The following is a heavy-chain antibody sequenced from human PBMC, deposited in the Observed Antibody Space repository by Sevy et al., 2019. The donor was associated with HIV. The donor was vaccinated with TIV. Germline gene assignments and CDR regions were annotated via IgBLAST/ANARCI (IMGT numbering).Heavy chain of an antibody. Sequence: GGSLRLSCAASGFTFSSYAMHWVRQAPGKGLEWVAVISYDGSNKYYADSVKGRFTISRDNSKNTLYLQMNSLRAEDTAVYYCAREGDRGVVSDAFDIWCQGTMVTVSS. D-gene: IGHD3-3*01. J-gene: IGHJ3*02. V-gene: IGHV3-30-3*01. CDR2: ISYDGSNK. CDR3: AREGDRGVVSDAFDI. CDR1: GFTFSSYA.